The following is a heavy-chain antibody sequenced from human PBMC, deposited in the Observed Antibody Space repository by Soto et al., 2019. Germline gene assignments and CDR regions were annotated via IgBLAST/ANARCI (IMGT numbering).Heavy chain of an antibody. CDR2: ISGSGFKK. V-gene: IGHV3-23*01. CDR1: VFICYTFG. CDR3: AKNQRVELVPLATVGWFD. Sequence: WPLRLLSPASVFICYTFGRSTVRQAPGEGLECISSISGSGFKKYYADSVKGRFPISRDNSKSTVYLELNDLSAEDTAVYHGAKNQRVELVPLATVGWFD. D-gene: IGHD1-26*01. J-gene: IGHJ5*02.